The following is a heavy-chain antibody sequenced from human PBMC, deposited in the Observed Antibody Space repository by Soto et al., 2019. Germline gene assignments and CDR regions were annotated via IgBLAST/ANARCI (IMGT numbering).Heavy chain of an antibody. CDR3: ARYLSLDIVVVPAAIPVFSGYYYYGMDV. CDR1: GGTFSSYA. J-gene: IGHJ6*02. V-gene: IGHV1-69*06. Sequence: QVQLVQSGAEVKKPGSSVKVSCKASGGTFSSYAISWVRQAPGQGLEWMGGIIPIFGTANYAQKFQGRVTITADKSTSTAYMELSSLRSEDTAVYYCARYLSLDIVVVPAAIPVFSGYYYYGMDVWGQGTTVTVSS. CDR2: IIPIFGTA. D-gene: IGHD2-2*02.